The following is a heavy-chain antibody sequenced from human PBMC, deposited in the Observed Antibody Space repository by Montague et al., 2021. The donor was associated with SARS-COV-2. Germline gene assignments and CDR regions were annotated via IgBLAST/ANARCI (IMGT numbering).Heavy chain of an antibody. CDR2: IYYSGST. V-gene: IGHV4-39*07. CDR1: GGSISSSSYY. Sequence: SETLSLTCTVSGGSISSSSYYWSWIRQPPGKGLEWIGSIYYSGSTYYNPSLKSRVTISVDTSKNQFSLKLSSVTAADTAVYYCARDLWVWLSVEGSFDYWGQGTLVTVSS. D-gene: IGHD5-12*01. CDR3: ARDLWVWLSVEGSFDY. J-gene: IGHJ4*02.